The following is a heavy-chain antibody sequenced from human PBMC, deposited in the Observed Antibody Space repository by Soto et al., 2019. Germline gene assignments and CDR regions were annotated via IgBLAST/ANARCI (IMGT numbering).Heavy chain of an antibody. CDR3: ARGGYCSSTSCSNYYYGMDV. D-gene: IGHD2-2*01. CDR1: GGTFSSYA. CDR2: IIPIFGTA. Sequence: SVKVSCKASGGTFSSYAISWVRQAPGQGLEWMGGIIPIFGTANYAQKFQGRVTITADESTSTAYMELSSLRSEDTAVYYCARGGYCSSTSCSNYYYGMDVWGQGTTVTVS. V-gene: IGHV1-69*13. J-gene: IGHJ6*02.